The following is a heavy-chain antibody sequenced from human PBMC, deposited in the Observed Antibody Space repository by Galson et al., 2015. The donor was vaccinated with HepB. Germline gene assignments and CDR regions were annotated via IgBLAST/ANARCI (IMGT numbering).Heavy chain of an antibody. Sequence: SLRLSCAASGFTFSSYAMHWVRQAPGKGLEWVAVISYDGSNKYYADSVKGRFTISRDNSKNTLYLQMNSLRAEDTAVYYCARGPDTSFSYVPWDYWGQGTLVTVSS. CDR2: ISYDGSNK. CDR3: ARGPDTSFSYVPWDY. CDR1: GFTFSSYA. V-gene: IGHV3-30-3*01. D-gene: IGHD3-16*01. J-gene: IGHJ4*02.